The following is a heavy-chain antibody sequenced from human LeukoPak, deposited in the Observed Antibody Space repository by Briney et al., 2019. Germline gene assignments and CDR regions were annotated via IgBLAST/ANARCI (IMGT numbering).Heavy chain of an antibody. J-gene: IGHJ4*02. Sequence: PSQTLSLTCTVSGGSISSGGYYWSWIRQHPGKGLEWIGYIYYSGSTYYNPSLKSRVTISVDTSKNQFSLNLSSVTAADTAVYYCARESWEGTYYYDSSGYCLDYWGQGTLVTVSS. D-gene: IGHD3-22*01. V-gene: IGHV4-30-4*08. CDR3: ARESWEGTYYYDSSGYCLDY. CDR1: GGSISSGGYY. CDR2: IYYSGST.